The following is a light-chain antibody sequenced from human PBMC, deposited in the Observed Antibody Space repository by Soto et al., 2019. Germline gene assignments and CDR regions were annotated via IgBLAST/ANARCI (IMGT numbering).Light chain of an antibody. Sequence: EIVMTQSPATLSVSPGERATLSCRANQSVSSNLAWYQQKPGQAPRLLIYGASTRPTGIPPRFSGSGSGTDFTLTISSLQSEDVAVYYCQQYNNWPLTFGGGTKVEIK. V-gene: IGKV3-15*01. J-gene: IGKJ4*01. CDR1: QSVSSN. CDR2: GAS. CDR3: QQYNNWPLT.